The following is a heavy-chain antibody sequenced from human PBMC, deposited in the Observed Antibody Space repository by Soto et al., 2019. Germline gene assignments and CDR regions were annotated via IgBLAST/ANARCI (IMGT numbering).Heavy chain of an antibody. Sequence: PGGSLRLSCAASGFTFSSYAMNWVRQAPGKGLEWVSAISGSGGSTYYADSVKGRFTISRDNSKNTLYLQMNSLRAEDTAVYYCARADIPRYCSSTSCYRFDGYYYYYMDVWGKGTTVTVSS. CDR1: GFTFSSYA. J-gene: IGHJ6*03. V-gene: IGHV3-23*01. CDR2: ISGSGGST. CDR3: ARADIPRYCSSTSCYRFDGYYYYYMDV. D-gene: IGHD2-2*01.